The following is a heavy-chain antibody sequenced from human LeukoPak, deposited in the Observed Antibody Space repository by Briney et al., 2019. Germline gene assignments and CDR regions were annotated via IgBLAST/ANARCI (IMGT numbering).Heavy chain of an antibody. CDR1: GFIFRNYA. D-gene: IGHD3-9*01. V-gene: IGHV3-23*01. J-gene: IGHJ4*02. CDR2: ITGSGDTT. Sequence: GGSLRLSCAASGFIFRNYAMSWVRQAPGEGLEWVSAITGSGDTTYYADSVKGRFTISRDNSKNTLYVEMNTLRAEDTAVYYCAKWGDYDILTGYYVSDFWGQGTLVTVSS. CDR3: AKWGDYDILTGYYVSDF.